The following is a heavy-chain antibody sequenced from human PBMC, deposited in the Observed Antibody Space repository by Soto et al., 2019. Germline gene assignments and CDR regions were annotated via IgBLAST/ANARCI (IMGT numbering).Heavy chain of an antibody. D-gene: IGHD3-16*01. CDR1: GFTFSSYE. J-gene: IGHJ4*02. Sequence: GGSLRLSCAASGFTFSSYEMNWVRQAPGMGLEWVSYISSSGSTIYYADSVKGRFTISRDNAKNSLYLQMNSLRAEDTAVYYCARDRIDRNCGTFYVPFDYWGQGTLVTVSS. CDR2: ISSSGSTI. V-gene: IGHV3-48*03. CDR3: ARDRIDRNCGTFYVPFDY.